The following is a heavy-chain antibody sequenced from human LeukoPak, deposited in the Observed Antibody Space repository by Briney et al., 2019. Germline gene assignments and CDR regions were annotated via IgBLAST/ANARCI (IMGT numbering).Heavy chain of an antibody. D-gene: IGHD6-19*01. J-gene: IGHJ4*02. Sequence: GGSLRLSCAASGFTFSSYGMHWVRQAPGKGLEWVAVISYDGSNKYYADSVKGRFTISRDNSKNTLYLQMSSLRAEDTAVYYCAKDLPGIAVAGLFDYWGQGTLVTVSS. CDR2: ISYDGSNK. V-gene: IGHV3-30*18. CDR1: GFTFSSYG. CDR3: AKDLPGIAVAGLFDY.